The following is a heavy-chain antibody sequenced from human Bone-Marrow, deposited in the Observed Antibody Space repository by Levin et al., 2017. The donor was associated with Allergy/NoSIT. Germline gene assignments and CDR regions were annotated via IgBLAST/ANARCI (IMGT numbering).Heavy chain of an antibody. Sequence: LSLTCAASGFPFNNAWMNWVRQAPGKGLEWVGRIKTKIDGGTTDYAAPVKGRFTISRDDSKNILYLQMKSLKTEDTAMYYCTTEMGWYFDLWGRGTLVTVSS. D-gene: IGHD2-8*01. J-gene: IGHJ2*01. CDR1: GFPFNNAW. V-gene: IGHV3-15*07. CDR2: IKTKIDGGTT. CDR3: TTEMGWYFDL.